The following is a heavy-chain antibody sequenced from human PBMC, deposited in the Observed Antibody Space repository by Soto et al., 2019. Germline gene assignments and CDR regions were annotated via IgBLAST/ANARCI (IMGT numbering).Heavy chain of an antibody. D-gene: IGHD1-26*01. V-gene: IGHV4-30-4*01. CDR2: IYYSGST. CDR1: GGSISSGDYY. Sequence: SETLSLTCTVSGGSISSGDYYWSWIRQPPGKGLEWIGYIYYSGSTYYNPSLKSRVTISVDTSKNQFSLKLSSVTAADTAVYYCARDPLVGATTGDAFDIWGQGTMVTVSS. J-gene: IGHJ3*02. CDR3: ARDPLVGATTGDAFDI.